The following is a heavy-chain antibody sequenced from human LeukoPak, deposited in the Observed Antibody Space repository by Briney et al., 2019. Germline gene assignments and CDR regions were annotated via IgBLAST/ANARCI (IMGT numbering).Heavy chain of an antibody. V-gene: IGHV4-59*12. CDR1: GGSISSYY. CDR2: IHYTGST. Sequence: SETLSLTCTVSGGSISSYYWSWIRQSPGKGLECIGYIHYTGSTNYNPSLKSRVTISVDTSKNQFSLKLSSVTAADTAVYYCARDLRQQLGYYYYYMDVWGKGTTVTISS. D-gene: IGHD6-13*01. CDR3: ARDLRQQLGYYYYYMDV. J-gene: IGHJ6*03.